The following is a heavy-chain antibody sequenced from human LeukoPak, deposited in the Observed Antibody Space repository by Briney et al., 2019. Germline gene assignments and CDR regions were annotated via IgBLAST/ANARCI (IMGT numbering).Heavy chain of an antibody. J-gene: IGHJ5*02. CDR2: ISSSGTTI. V-gene: IGHV3-48*03. D-gene: IGHD2-15*01. CDR1: GFTFSSYE. Sequence: PGGSLRLSCAASGFTFSSYEMNWVRQAPGKGLEWVSYISSSGTTIYYADSVKGRFTISRDNAKNSLYLQMNSLRAEDTADYCARVGVAVAATGNLWFDPWSQGTLVTVSS. CDR3: ARVGVAVAATGNLWFDP.